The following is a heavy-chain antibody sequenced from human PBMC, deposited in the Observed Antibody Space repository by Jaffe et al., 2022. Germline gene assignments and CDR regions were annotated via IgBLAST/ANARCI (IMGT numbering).Heavy chain of an antibody. CDR1: GYTFTGYY. D-gene: IGHD6-13*01. CDR2: INPNSGGT. CDR3: ARVRRQQLVGGNWYFDL. Sequence: QVQLVQSGAEVKKPGASVKVSCKASGYTFTGYYMHWVRQAPGQGLEWMGRINPNSGGTNYAQKFQGRVTMTRDTSISTAYMELSRLRSDDTAVYYCARVRRQQLVGGNWYFDLWGRGTLVTVSS. V-gene: IGHV1-2*06. J-gene: IGHJ2*01.